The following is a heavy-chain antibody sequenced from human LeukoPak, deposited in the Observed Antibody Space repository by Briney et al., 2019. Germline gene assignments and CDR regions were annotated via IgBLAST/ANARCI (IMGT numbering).Heavy chain of an antibody. Sequence: SETLSLTCAVYGGSFSGYYWSWTRQPPGKGLEWIGEINHSGSTNYNPSLKSRVTISVDTSKNQFSLKLSSVTAADTAVYYCARGTYYYGSGSYFARYYFDYWGQGTLVTVSS. V-gene: IGHV4-34*01. CDR3: ARGTYYYGSGSYFARYYFDY. CDR1: GGSFSGYY. CDR2: INHSGST. J-gene: IGHJ4*02. D-gene: IGHD3-10*01.